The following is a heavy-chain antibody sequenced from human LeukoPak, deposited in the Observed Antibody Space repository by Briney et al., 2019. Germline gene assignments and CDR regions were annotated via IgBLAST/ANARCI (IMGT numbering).Heavy chain of an antibody. CDR1: GFTFSSYW. CDR3: AREGRGYYDSSGYSEFDY. Sequence: GGSLRLSCAASGFTFSSYWMSWVRQAPGKGLDWVANIKQDGSEKYYVDSVKGRFTISRDNAKNSVYLQMNSVRADDTAVYYCAREGRGYYDSSGYSEFDYWGQGTLVTVSS. V-gene: IGHV3-7*01. J-gene: IGHJ4*02. CDR2: IKQDGSEK. D-gene: IGHD3-22*01.